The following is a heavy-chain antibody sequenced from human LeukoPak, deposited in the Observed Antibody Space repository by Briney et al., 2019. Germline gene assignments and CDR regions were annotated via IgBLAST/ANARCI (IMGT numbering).Heavy chain of an antibody. Sequence: ASVKVSCKASGYTFTSYDINWVRQATGQGLEWMGWMNPNSGNTGYAQKFQGRVTMTRNTSISTAYMELSSLRSEDTAVHYCARGSRITIFGVVIRGYNWFDPWGQGTLVTVSS. CDR1: GYTFTSYD. V-gene: IGHV1-8*01. CDR3: ARGSRITIFGVVIRGYNWFDP. D-gene: IGHD3-3*01. J-gene: IGHJ5*02. CDR2: MNPNSGNT.